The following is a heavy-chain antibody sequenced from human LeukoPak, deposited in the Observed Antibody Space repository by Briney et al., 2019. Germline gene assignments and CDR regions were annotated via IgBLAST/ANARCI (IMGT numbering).Heavy chain of an antibody. Sequence: GGSLRLSCAASGFTFSSYGMSWVRQAPGKGLEWVSAISGSGGSTYYADSVKGRFTISRDNSKNTLYLQMNSLRAEDTAVSYCARDSDHIVGATKFDYWGQGTLVTVSS. V-gene: IGHV3-23*01. CDR2: ISGSGGST. CDR1: GFTFSSYG. J-gene: IGHJ4*02. CDR3: ARDSDHIVGATKFDY. D-gene: IGHD1-26*01.